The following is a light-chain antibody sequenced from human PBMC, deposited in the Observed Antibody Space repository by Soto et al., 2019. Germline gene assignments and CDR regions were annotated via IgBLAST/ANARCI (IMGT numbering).Light chain of an antibody. J-gene: IGLJ1*01. CDR2: DVK. CDR3: CSYAGSYTFV. Sequence: QSALTQPRSVSGSPGQSVTISCTGTSSDVGGYNYVSWYQQYPGKAPKVMIYDVKTRPSGVPDRFSGSKSGTTASLTISGLQAEDEAEYHCCSYAGSYTFVFGAATQLTVL. V-gene: IGLV2-11*01. CDR1: SSDVGGYNY.